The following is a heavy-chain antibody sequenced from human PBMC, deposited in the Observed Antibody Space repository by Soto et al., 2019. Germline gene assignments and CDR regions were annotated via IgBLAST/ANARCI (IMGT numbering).Heavy chain of an antibody. V-gene: IGHV3-33*01. D-gene: IGHD2-21*02. Sequence: GGSLRLSCAASGFTFSSYGMHWVRQAPGKGLEWVAVIWYDGSNKYYADSVKGRFTISRDNSKNTLYLQMNSLRAEDTAVYYCARDRNWVTAIHYYYGMDVWGQGTTVTVSS. J-gene: IGHJ6*02. CDR1: GFTFSSYG. CDR2: IWYDGSNK. CDR3: ARDRNWVTAIHYYYGMDV.